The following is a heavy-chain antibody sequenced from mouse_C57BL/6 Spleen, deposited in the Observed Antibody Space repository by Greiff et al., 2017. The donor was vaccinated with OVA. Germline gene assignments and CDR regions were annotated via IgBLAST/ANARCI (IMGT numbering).Heavy chain of an antibody. CDR2: IYPGDGDT. V-gene: IGHV1-82*01. J-gene: IGHJ4*01. D-gene: IGHD2-3*01. CDR3: ARHDGYYDYAMDY. CDR1: GYAFSSSW. Sequence: VKLVESGPELVKPGASVKISCKASGYAFSSSWMNWVKQRPGKGPEWIGRIYPGDGDTNYNGKFKGKATLTAEKSSSTAYMQLSSLTSEDSAVYFCARHDGYYDYAMDYWGQGTSVTVSS.